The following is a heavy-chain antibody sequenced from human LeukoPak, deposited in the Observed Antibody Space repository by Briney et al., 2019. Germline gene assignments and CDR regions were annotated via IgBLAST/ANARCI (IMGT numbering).Heavy chain of an antibody. D-gene: IGHD3-10*01. V-gene: IGHV3-74*01. Sequence: PGGSVRLSCATSGFTFSSYWMHWVRQDPGKGLVWVSRMNPDGSTINYADSVKGRFTISRDNAKSTLYLQMNNLRLEDTAVYYCATAGEYRFDHWGQGTLVSVSS. CDR3: ATAGEYRFDH. J-gene: IGHJ5*02. CDR1: GFTFSSYW. CDR2: MNPDGSTI.